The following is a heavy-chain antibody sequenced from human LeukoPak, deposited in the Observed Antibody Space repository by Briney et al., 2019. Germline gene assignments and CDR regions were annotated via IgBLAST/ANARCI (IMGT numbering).Heavy chain of an antibody. CDR2: ISSSSSTI. CDR1: GFTFSSYS. CDR3: ARDAGSSWFLDAFDI. Sequence: PGGSLRLSCAASGFTFSSYSMNWVRQAPGKGLEWVSYISSSSSTIYYADSVKGRFTISRDNAKNSLYLQMNSLRAEDTAVYYCARDAGSSWFLDAFDIWGQGTMVTVSS. D-gene: IGHD6-13*01. J-gene: IGHJ3*02. V-gene: IGHV3-48*04.